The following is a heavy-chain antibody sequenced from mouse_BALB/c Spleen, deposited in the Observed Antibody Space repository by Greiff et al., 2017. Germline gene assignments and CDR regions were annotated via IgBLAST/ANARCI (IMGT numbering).Heavy chain of an antibody. CDR2: ISSGGGST. Sequence: EVQLVESGGGLVKPGGSLKLSCAASGFAFSSYDMSWVRQTPEKRLEWVAYISSGGGSTYYPDTVKGRFTISRDNAKNTLYLQMSSLKSEDTAMYYCYGYDGAWFAYWGQGTLVTVSA. CDR3: YGYDGAWFAY. CDR1: GFAFSSYD. D-gene: IGHD2-2*01. J-gene: IGHJ3*01. V-gene: IGHV5-12-1*01.